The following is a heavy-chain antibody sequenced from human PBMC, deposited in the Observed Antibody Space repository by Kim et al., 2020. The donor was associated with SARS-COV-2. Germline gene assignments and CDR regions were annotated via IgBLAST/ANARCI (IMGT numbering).Heavy chain of an antibody. Sequence: SETLSLTCTVSGGSISSSSYYWGWIRQPPGKGLEWIGSIYYSGSTYYNPSLKSRVTISVDTSKNQFSLKLSSVTAADTAVYYCARRRWLLLLGGDYFDYWGQGTLVTVSS. CDR2: IYYSGST. V-gene: IGHV4-39*01. D-gene: IGHD3-22*01. J-gene: IGHJ4*02. CDR3: ARRRWLLLLGGDYFDY. CDR1: GGSISSSSYY.